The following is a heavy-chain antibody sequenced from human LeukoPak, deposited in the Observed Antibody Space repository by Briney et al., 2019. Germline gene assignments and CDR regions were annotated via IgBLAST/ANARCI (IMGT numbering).Heavy chain of an antibody. J-gene: IGHJ3*02. CDR1: GFTFDNYA. D-gene: IGHD4-17*01. CDR3: DKAHTKVTTYADFDI. CDR2: ISEWGGST. V-gene: IGHV3-23*01. Sequence: GGSLRLSCAVSGFTFDNYAMTWVRQAPGEGLEWVAAISEWGGSTYYADSVKGRFTISRDESKNTTYLQLNSLRAEDTAVYHCDKAHTKVTTYADFDIWGQGTMVTVSS.